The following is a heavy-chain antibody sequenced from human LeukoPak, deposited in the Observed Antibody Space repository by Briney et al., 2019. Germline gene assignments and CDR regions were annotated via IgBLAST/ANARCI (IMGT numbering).Heavy chain of an antibody. CDR3: ARDPGSGYEEHFDY. CDR2: ISSSGSSI. V-gene: IGHV3-11*01. D-gene: IGHD5-12*01. CDR1: GFTVSSNS. J-gene: IGHJ4*02. Sequence: KTGGSLRLSCTVSGFTVSSNSMSWVRQAPGKGLEWVSYISSSGSSIYYADSVKGRFTISRDNAKDSLYLQMNSLRAEDTAVYYCARDPGSGYEEHFDYWGQGTLVTVSS.